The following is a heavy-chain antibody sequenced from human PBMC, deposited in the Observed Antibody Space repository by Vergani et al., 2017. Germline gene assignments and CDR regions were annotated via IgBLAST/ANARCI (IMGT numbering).Heavy chain of an antibody. J-gene: IGHJ2*01. V-gene: IGHV3-48*02. D-gene: IGHD6-19*01. CDR1: GFTFSSYS. CDR3: ALLYSICWYYPSLIYL. Sequence: EVQLVESGGGLVQPGGSLRLSCAASGFTFSSYSMHWVRQAPGKGLEWVSYISISSSTIYYADSVKVQFTISKDNAKNSLYLQINSLRDEDTAVYYCALLYSICWYYPSLIYLWGRGTLVTVSS. CDR2: ISISSSTI.